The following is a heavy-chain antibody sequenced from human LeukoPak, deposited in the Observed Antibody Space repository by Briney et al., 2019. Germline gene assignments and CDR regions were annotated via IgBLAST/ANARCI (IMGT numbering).Heavy chain of an antibody. D-gene: IGHD6-13*01. J-gene: IGHJ3*02. CDR2: IIPIFGTA. Sequence: SVKVSCKASGGTFSSYAISWVRQAPGQGLEWMGGIIPIFGTANYVQKFQGRVTITADKSTSTAYMELSSLRSEDTAVYYCARDGGIAAAGNAFDIWGQGTMVTVSS. V-gene: IGHV1-69*06. CDR3: ARDGGIAAAGNAFDI. CDR1: GGTFSSYA.